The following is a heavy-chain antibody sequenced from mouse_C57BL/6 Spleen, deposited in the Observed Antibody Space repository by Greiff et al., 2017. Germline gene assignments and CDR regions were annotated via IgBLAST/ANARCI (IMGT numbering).Heavy chain of an antibody. CDR1: GYSITSGYY. CDR2: ISYDGSN. J-gene: IGHJ4*01. CDR3: ARDRGTGGAMDY. D-gene: IGHD3-3*01. V-gene: IGHV3-6*01. Sequence: ESGPGLVKPSQSLSLTCSVTGYSITSGYYWNWIRQFPGNKLEWMGYISYDGSNNYNPSLKNRISITLNTSKNQFFLKLNSVTTEDTATYYCARDRGTGGAMDYWGQGTSVTVSS.